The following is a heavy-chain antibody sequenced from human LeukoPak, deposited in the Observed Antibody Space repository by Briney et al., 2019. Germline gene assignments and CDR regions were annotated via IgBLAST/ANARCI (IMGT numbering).Heavy chain of an antibody. CDR3: ARCYYDGWFDP. Sequence: SETLSLTRIVSGGPISGYYWSWIRQPPGKGLEWIGHVSNSGITNYNPSLTSRVAISVDTSKDQFSLKLSSVTAADTAVYYCARCYYDGWFDPWGQGTLVTVSS. CDR1: GGPISGYY. CDR2: VSNSGIT. V-gene: IGHV4-59*01. J-gene: IGHJ5*02. D-gene: IGHD3-22*01.